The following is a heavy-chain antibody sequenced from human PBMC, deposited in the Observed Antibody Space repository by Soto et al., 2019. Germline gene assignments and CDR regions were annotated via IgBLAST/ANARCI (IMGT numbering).Heavy chain of an antibody. CDR2: ISSSSSYI. Sequence: EVQLVESGGGLVKPGGSLRLSCAASGFTFSSYSMNWVRQAPGKGLEWVSSISSSSSYIYYADSVKGRFTISRDNAKNSLYLQMNSLRAEDTAVYYCARIPLGQWLTSDYWGQGTLVTVSS. J-gene: IGHJ4*02. V-gene: IGHV3-21*01. D-gene: IGHD6-19*01. CDR3: ARIPLGQWLTSDY. CDR1: GFTFSSYS.